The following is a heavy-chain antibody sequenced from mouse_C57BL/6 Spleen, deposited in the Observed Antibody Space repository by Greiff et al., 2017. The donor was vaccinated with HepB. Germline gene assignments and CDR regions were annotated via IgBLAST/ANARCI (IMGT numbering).Heavy chain of an antibody. D-gene: IGHD1-1*01. CDR3: ARIPGLTTVVATLDFSDY. Sequence: QVQLQQSGAELAKPGASVKLSCKASGYTFTSYWMHWVKQRPGQGLEWIGYINPSSGYTKYNQKFKDKATLTADKSSSTAYMQLSSLTYEDSAVYYCARIPGLTTVVATLDFSDYWGQGTTLTVSS. CDR1: GYTFTSYW. J-gene: IGHJ2*01. CDR2: INPSSGYT. V-gene: IGHV1-7*01.